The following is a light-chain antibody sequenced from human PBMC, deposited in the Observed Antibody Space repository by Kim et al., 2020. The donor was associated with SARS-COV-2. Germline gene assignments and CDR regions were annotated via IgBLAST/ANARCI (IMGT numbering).Light chain of an antibody. CDR1: SVGRKN. J-gene: IGLJ3*02. V-gene: IGLV3-21*04. CDR2: YNS. CDR3: KVWDSRSGHPV. Sequence: AGKGARTTCAGKSVGRKNVTWYHKKQGLAPLLVIYYNSDRTWRIPARFCGSRAGNAATLTISRVEAGDEADYSCKVWDSRSGHPVFGGGTQLTVL.